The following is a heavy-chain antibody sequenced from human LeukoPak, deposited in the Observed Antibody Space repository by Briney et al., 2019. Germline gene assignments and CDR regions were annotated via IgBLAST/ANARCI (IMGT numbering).Heavy chain of an antibody. CDR3: AKDLSYVFDY. V-gene: IGHV3-23*01. CDR1: AFTFSNFG. J-gene: IGHJ4*02. CDR2: ISGSGGST. Sequence: GGSLRLSCAASAFTFSNFGVNWVRQAPGKGLEWVSAISGSGGSTYYADSVKGRFTISRDNSKNTLYLQMNSLRAEDTAVYYCAKDLSYVFDYWGQGTLVTVSS. D-gene: IGHD3-16*01.